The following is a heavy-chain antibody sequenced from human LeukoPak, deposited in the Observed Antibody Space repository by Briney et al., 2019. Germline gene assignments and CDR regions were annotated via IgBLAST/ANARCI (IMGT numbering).Heavy chain of an antibody. CDR2: IYYSGST. Sequence: SETLSLTCTVSGGSISSSSYYWGWIRQPPGKGLEWIGSIYYSGSTYYNPSLKSRVTISEDTSKNQLSLKLTSVTAADTAVYYCAREGTEKMSTGPIHYWGQGTLVTVSS. V-gene: IGHV4-39*07. J-gene: IGHJ4*02. CDR3: AREGTEKMSTGPIHY. CDR1: GGSISSSSYY. D-gene: IGHD1-1*01.